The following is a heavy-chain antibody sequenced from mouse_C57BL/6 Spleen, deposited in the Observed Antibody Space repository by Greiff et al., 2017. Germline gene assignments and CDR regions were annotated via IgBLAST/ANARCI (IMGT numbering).Heavy chain of an antibody. CDR3: ARVDGYYFDY. D-gene: IGHD1-1*01. CDR2: IYYSGTI. Sequence: VQLKQSGPGLVKPSQTVFLTCTVTGISITTGNYRWSWIRQFPGNKLEWIGYIYYSGTITNNPSLTSRTHIYRDTPKNHFLVEMNSLTAEDTATDYSARVDGYYFDYWGQGTTLTVSS. V-gene: IGHV3-5*01. J-gene: IGHJ2*01. CDR1: GISITTGNYR.